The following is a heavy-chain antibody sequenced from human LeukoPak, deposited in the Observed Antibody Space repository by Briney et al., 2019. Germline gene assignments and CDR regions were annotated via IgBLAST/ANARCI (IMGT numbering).Heavy chain of an antibody. CDR1: GFTFSHYW. V-gene: IGHV3-7*01. Sequence: PGGSLRLSCAASGFTFSHYWMSWVRRAPGKGLEWVANIKQDGSEKYYVDSVKGRFTISRDNAKNSLYLQMNSLRAEDTAVYYCARMSPPFSTWGQGTLVTVSS. CDR2: IKQDGSEK. CDR3: ARMSPPFST. J-gene: IGHJ5*02.